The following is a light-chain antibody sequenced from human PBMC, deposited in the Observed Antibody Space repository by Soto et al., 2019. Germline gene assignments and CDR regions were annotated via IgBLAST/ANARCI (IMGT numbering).Light chain of an antibody. CDR1: SSDVGAYNY. CDR3: ISYAGNYKLV. Sequence: QSVLTQPASVSGSPGQSITISCTGTSSDVGAYNYVSWYQQHPGRAPKLVIYAVSSRPSGVSNRFSGSKSDNTASLTISGLQAEDEADYYCISYAGNYKLVFGGGTKVTVL. J-gene: IGLJ3*02. V-gene: IGLV2-14*01. CDR2: AVS.